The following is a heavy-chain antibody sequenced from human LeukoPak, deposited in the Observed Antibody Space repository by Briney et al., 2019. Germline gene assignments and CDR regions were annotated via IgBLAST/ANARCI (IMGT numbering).Heavy chain of an antibody. D-gene: IGHD5-18*01. CDR1: GFTFDDYA. CDR2: ISWNSGSI. Sequence: GGSLRLSCAASGFTFDDYAMHWVRQAPGKGLEWVSGISWNSGSIGYADSVKGRFTISRDNAKNSLYLQMNSLRAEDIALYYCAKAGLWSGFDYWGQGTLVTVSS. J-gene: IGHJ4*02. V-gene: IGHV3-9*03. CDR3: AKAGLWSGFDY.